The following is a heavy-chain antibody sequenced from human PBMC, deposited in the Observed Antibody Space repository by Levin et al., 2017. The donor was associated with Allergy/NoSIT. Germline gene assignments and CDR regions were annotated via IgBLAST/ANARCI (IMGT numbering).Heavy chain of an antibody. Sequence: SCAASGFTFSDYYMSWIRQAPGKGLEWVSYISSSSSYTNYADSVKGRFTISRDNAKNSLYLQMNSLRAEDTAVYYCARDREGYCSGGSCYRNWFDPWGQGTLVTVSS. J-gene: IGHJ5*02. D-gene: IGHD2-15*01. CDR3: ARDREGYCSGGSCYRNWFDP. CDR2: ISSSSSYT. V-gene: IGHV3-11*05. CDR1: GFTFSDYY.